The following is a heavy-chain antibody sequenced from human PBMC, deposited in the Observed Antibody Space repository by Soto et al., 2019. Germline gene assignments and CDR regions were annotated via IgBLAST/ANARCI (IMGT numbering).Heavy chain of an antibody. CDR3: ARAQSSSWYGSNYYYYGMDV. Sequence: PSETLSLTCTVSGVSISSGGYYWSWIRQHPGKGLEWIGYIYYSGSTYYNPSLKSRVTISVDTSKNQFSLKLSSVTAADTAVYYCARAQSSSWYGSNYYYYGMDVWGQGTTVTVSS. CDR1: GVSISSGGYY. V-gene: IGHV4-31*03. CDR2: IYYSGST. J-gene: IGHJ6*02. D-gene: IGHD6-13*01.